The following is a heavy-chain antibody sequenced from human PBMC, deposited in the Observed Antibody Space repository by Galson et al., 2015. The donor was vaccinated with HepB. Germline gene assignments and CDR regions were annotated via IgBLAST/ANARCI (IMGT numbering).Heavy chain of an antibody. J-gene: IGHJ4*02. Sequence: SLRLSCAASGFTFSSYKMNWVRQAPGKGLEWVSSISSGSTYIYYADSVKGRFTISRDNAKNSLYLQMNSLRAEDTAVYTCARGEDYYDTSGYPDYLNYWGQGTLVTVSS. CDR3: ARGEDYYDTSGYPDYLNY. CDR1: GFTFSSYK. D-gene: IGHD3-22*01. V-gene: IGHV3-21*01. CDR2: ISSGSTYI.